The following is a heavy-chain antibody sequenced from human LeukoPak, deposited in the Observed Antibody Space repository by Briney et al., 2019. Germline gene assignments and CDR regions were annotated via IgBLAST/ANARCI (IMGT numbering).Heavy chain of an antibody. D-gene: IGHD4-23*01. Sequence: SVKVSCKASGDTFNKYAISWVRLAPGQGLEWMGGIIPIFGSPNYAHKFQGRLTITTDESTSTAYMELSSLTSDDTAVYYCATETVVEMSASGPLKHCGQGTLVTVSS. V-gene: IGHV1-69*05. CDR2: IIPIFGSP. CDR3: ATETVVEMSASGPLKH. CDR1: GDTFNKYA. J-gene: IGHJ1*01.